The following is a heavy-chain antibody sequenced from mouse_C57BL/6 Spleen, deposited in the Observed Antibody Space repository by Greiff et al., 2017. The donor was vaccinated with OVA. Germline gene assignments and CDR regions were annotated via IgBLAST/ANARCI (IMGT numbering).Heavy chain of an antibody. J-gene: IGHJ4*01. D-gene: IGHD2-10*01. CDR2: IRSKSSNYAT. V-gene: IGHV10-3*01. CDR3: VRDPYYGNYEGDYAMDY. Sequence: GGGLVQPKGSLKLSCAASGFTFNTYAMHWVRQAPGKGLEWVARIRSKSSNYATYYADSVKDRFTISRDDSQSMLYLQMNNLKTEDTAMYYCVRDPYYGNYEGDYAMDYWGQGTSVTVSS. CDR1: GFTFNTYA.